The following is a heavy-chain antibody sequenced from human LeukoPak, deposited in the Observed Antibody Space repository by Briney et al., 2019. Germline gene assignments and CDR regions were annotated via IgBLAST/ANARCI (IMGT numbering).Heavy chain of an antibody. Sequence: SGPALVKPTQTLTLTRTFSGFSLSTSGMCVSWVRQPPGKALEWLALIDWDDDKYYSTSLKTRLTISKDTSKNQVVLIMTNMDPVDTATYYCARTRVGATTHYFDYWGQGTLVTVSS. CDR2: IDWDDDK. V-gene: IGHV2-70*20. D-gene: IGHD1-26*01. J-gene: IGHJ4*02. CDR3: ARTRVGATTHYFDY. CDR1: GFSLSTSGMC.